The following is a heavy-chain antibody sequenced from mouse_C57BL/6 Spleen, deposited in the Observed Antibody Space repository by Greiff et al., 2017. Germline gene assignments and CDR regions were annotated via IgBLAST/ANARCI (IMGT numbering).Heavy chain of an antibody. D-gene: IGHD6-1*01. CDR2: IYPSDSET. J-gene: IGHJ2*01. V-gene: IGHV1-61*01. CDR3: ARRNGHSRGYFDY. CDR1: GYTFTSYW. Sequence: VQLQQPGAELVRPGSSVKLSCKASGYTFTSYWMDWVKQRPGQGLEWIGNIYPSDSETHYNQKFKDKATLTVDKSSSTAYMQLSSLTSEDAAVYYCARRNGHSRGYFDYRGQGTTLTVSS.